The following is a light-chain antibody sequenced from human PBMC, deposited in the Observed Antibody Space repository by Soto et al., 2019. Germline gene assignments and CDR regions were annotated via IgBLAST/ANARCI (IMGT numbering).Light chain of an antibody. CDR2: EVS. J-gene: IGLJ3*02. CDR3: CSYTSSDTWV. Sequence: QSALTQPASVSGSPGQWITISCSGTSSDVGGYNFVSWYQQYPGKAPRLMIYEVSSRPTGVAHRFSGSKSGNTASLTISGLQAEDEADYFCCSYTSSDTWVFGGGTQGTVL. V-gene: IGLV2-14*01. CDR1: SSDVGGYNF.